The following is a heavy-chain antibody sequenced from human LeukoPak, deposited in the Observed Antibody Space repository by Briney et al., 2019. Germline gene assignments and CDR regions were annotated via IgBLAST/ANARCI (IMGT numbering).Heavy chain of an antibody. CDR2: IIPIFGTA. J-gene: IGHJ5*02. V-gene: IGHV1-69*06. Sequence: GASVKVSCKASGGTFSSYAISWVRQAPGQGLEWMGGIIPIFGTANYAQKFQGRVTITADKSTSTAYMELSSLRSEDTAVYYCATQIVVVPTIPYHNWFDPWGQGTLVTVSS. CDR3: ATQIVVVPTIPYHNWFDP. D-gene: IGHD2-2*01. CDR1: GGTFSSYA.